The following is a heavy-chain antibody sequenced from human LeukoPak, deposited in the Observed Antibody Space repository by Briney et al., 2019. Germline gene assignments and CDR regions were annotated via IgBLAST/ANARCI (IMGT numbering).Heavy chain of an antibody. CDR2: IKQDGSEK. V-gene: IGHV3-7*01. CDR1: GFTFSSYW. CDR3: ARDLGGYGDSGTNFDY. J-gene: IGHJ4*02. Sequence: PGGSLRLSCAASGFTFSSYWMSWVRQAPGKGLEWVAHIKQDGSEKYYVDSVKGRFTISRDNAKNSLYLQMNSLRAEDTAVYYCARDLGGYGDSGTNFDYWGQGTLVTVSS. D-gene: IGHD4-17*01.